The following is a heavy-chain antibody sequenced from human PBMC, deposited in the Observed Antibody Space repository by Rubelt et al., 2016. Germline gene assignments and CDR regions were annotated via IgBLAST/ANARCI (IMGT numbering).Heavy chain of an antibody. V-gene: IGHV1-3*01. D-gene: IGHD1-26*01. J-gene: IGHJ5*02. CDR2: INAGKGNT. CDR1: G. CDR3: ATDRGRKWELLRRGFDP. Sequence: GMHWVRQTPGQRLEWMGWINAGKGNTKYSQKFQGRVTISRDTSASTAYMELSSLRSEDTAVYYCATDRGRKWELLRRGFDPWGQGTLVTVSS.